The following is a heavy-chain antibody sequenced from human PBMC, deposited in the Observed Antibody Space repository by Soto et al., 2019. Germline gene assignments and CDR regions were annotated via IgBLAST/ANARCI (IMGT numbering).Heavy chain of an antibody. CDR3: AREYHP. D-gene: IGHD2-2*02. CDR2: IYYSGTT. J-gene: IGHJ5*02. Sequence: QVQLQESGPGLVKPSETLSLTCTVSGGSVSSGNYYGTWIRPPPGRGLEWIGHIYYSGTTSYNPSLKSRITISLDMSKNQISLRLTSVTDADTAVYYCAREYHPWGQGTLVTVSS. CDR1: GGSVSSGNYY. V-gene: IGHV4-61*01.